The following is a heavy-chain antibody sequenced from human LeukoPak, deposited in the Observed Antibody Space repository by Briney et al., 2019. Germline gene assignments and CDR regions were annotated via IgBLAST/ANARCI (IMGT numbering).Heavy chain of an antibody. CDR2: ISAYNGNT. V-gene: IGHV1-18*01. D-gene: IGHD2-2*01. CDR1: GYTFTSYG. J-gene: IGHJ5*02. Sequence: GASVKVSCKASGYTFTSYGISWVRQAPGQGLEWMGWISAYNGNTNYAQKLQGRVTMTTDTSTSTAYMELRSLRSDDTAVYYCASQRRLGYCSSTSCYYSNWFDPWGREPWSPSPQ. CDR3: ASQRRLGYCSSTSCYYSNWFDP.